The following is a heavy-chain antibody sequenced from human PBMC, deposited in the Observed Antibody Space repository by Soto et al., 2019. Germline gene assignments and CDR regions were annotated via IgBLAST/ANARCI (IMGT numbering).Heavy chain of an antibody. V-gene: IGHV1-69*01. J-gene: IGHJ5*02. D-gene: IGHD2-15*01. Sequence: QVQLVQSGAGVKKPGSSVKVSCKASGGTFSSYAISWVRQAPGQGLEWMGGIIPIFGTANYAQKFQGRVTITADESTSTAYMELSSLRSEDTAVYYCARDPSAGYCSGGSCFGIWFDPWGQGTLVTVSS. CDR1: GGTFSSYA. CDR2: IIPIFGTA. CDR3: ARDPSAGYCSGGSCFGIWFDP.